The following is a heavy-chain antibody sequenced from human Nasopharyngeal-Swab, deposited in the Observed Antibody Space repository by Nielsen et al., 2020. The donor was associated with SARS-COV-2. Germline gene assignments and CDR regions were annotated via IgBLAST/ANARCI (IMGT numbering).Heavy chain of an antibody. CDR1: GFTFSSYG. D-gene: IGHD6-13*01. Sequence: GESLTISCAASGFTFSSYGMHWVRQAPGKGLEWVAVISYDGSNKYYADSVKGRFTISRDNSKNTLYLQMNSLRAEDTAVYYCARGFVYSSSWYGYYYGMDVWGQGTTVTVSS. CDR2: ISYDGSNK. V-gene: IGHV3-30*03. J-gene: IGHJ6*02. CDR3: ARGFVYSSSWYGYYYGMDV.